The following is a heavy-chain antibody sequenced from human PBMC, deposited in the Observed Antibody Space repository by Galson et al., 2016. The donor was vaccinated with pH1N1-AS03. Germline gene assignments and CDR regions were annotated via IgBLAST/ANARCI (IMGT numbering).Heavy chain of an antibody. CDR3: ARDGPPQGISVAGSFDF. D-gene: IGHD6-19*01. CDR1: GFTFSAYA. V-gene: IGHV3-23*01. Sequence: SLRLSCAASGFTFSAYAMSWVRQSPGKGLEWVSAVSDSGSNTYYSDSVKGRFTVSRDNSMNSLFLQMNSLRDEDTAVYYCARDGPPQGISVAGSFDFWGQGTLVTVSS. J-gene: IGHJ4*02. CDR2: VSDSGSNT.